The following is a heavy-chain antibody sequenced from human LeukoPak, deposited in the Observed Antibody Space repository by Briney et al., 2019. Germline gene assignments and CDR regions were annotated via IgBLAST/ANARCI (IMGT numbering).Heavy chain of an antibody. Sequence: ASVKVSYKASGYTFTSYDINWVRQATGQGLEWMGWMNPNSGNTGYTQKFQGRVTMTRNTPISTAYMELSSLRSEDTAVYYCARGAYFDSNLYYYYYYMDVWGKGTTVTISS. CDR3: ARGAYFDSNLYYYYYYMDV. D-gene: IGHD3-9*01. CDR1: GYTFTSYD. CDR2: MNPNSGNT. J-gene: IGHJ6*03. V-gene: IGHV1-8*01.